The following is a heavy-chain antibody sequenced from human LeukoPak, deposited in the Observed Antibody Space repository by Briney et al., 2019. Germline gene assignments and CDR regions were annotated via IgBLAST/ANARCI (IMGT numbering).Heavy chain of an antibody. CDR2: FDPEDGET. CDR3: ATGPCSGGSCYFDY. D-gene: IGHD2-15*01. V-gene: IGHV1-24*01. J-gene: IGHJ4*02. CDR1: GYTLTELS. Sequence: ASVKVSCKVSGYTLTELSMHWVRQAPGKGLEWMGGFDPEDGETIYAQKFQGRVTMTEDTSTDTAYMELSSLRSGDTAVYYCATGPCSGGSCYFDYWGQGTLVTVSS.